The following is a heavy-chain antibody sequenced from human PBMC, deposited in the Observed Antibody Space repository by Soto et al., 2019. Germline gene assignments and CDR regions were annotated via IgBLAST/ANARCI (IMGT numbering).Heavy chain of an antibody. CDR2: TYYSGST. CDR3: ARGRGYSGYDLGY. V-gene: IGHV4-59*01. Sequence: QVQLQESGPGLVKPSETLSLTCTVSGDSISSYYWNWIRQPPGKGLEWIGYTYYSGSTDYNPSLKSRVTISVDTSKNQFSLKLTSVTAADTAVYYCARGRGYSGYDLGYWGQRTLVTVSS. D-gene: IGHD5-12*01. CDR1: GDSISSYY. J-gene: IGHJ4*02.